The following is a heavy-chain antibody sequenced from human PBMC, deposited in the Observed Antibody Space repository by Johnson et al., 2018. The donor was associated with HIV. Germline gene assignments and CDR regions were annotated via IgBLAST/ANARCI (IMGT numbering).Heavy chain of an antibody. D-gene: IGHD3-16*01. J-gene: IGHJ3*02. V-gene: IGHV3-33*08. CDR1: GFTFSSYG. CDR2: IWYDGSNK. Sequence: QVQLVESGGGVVQPGRSLRLSCAASGFTFSSYGMHWVRQAPGKGLEWVAVIWYDGSNKYYADSVKGRFTISRDNSKNTLYLQLNSLRAEDTAVYYCASQQTSFGAPHGFDIWGQGTMVTVSS. CDR3: ASQQTSFGAPHGFDI.